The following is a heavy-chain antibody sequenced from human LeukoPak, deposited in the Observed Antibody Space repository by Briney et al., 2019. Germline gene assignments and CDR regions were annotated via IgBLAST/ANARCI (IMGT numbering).Heavy chain of an antibody. J-gene: IGHJ4*02. Sequence: SETLSLTCAVYGGSFSGYYWSWIRQPPGKGLEWIGEINHSGSTNYNPSLKSRVTISVDTSKNQFSLKLSSVTAADTAVYYCARGRYYGSGSYYTNYWGQGTLVTVSP. CDR3: ARGRYYGSGSYYTNY. D-gene: IGHD3-10*01. V-gene: IGHV4-34*01. CDR1: GGSFSGYY. CDR2: INHSGST.